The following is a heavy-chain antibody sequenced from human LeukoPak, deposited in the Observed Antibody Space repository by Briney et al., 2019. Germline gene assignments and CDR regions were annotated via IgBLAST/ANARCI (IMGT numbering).Heavy chain of an antibody. Sequence: PGGSLRLSCAASGFTFSSYAMSWVRQAPGKGLEWVSAISGSGGSTYYADSVKGRFTISRDNSKSTLYLQMNSLRAEDTAVYYCAKHSSGWYRLWFDPWGQGTLVTVSS. CDR1: GFTFSSYA. D-gene: IGHD6-19*01. CDR2: ISGSGGST. V-gene: IGHV3-23*01. CDR3: AKHSSGWYRLWFDP. J-gene: IGHJ5*02.